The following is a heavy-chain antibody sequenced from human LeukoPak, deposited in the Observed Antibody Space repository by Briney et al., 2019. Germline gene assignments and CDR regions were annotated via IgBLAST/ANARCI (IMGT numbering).Heavy chain of an antibody. CDR1: GFTFSTYW. CDR2: IKQDGSEK. J-gene: IGHJ4*02. V-gene: IGHV3-7*01. D-gene: IGHD3-3*01. Sequence: GGSLRLSCAGSGFTFSTYWMNWVRQAPGKGLEWVANIKQDGSEKYYVDSVKGRFTISRDNAKNSLYLQMNSLRAEDTAVYYCARDLDDFWSGYPLDYWGQGTLVTVSS. CDR3: ARDLDDFWSGYPLDY.